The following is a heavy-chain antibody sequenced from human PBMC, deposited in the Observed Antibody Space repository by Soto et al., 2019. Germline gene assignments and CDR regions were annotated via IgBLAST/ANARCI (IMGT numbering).Heavy chain of an antibody. CDR2: IYTGGST. Sequence: EVQLVETGGGLIQPGGSLRLSCAASGFTVSTNYMSWVRQSPGKGLEWVSVIYTGGSTYYADSVKGRFTISRDNSKNRLFLQINSLRAEDTAIYYCAKCMGSSWIGVIDNWGQETLVTVSS. CDR1: GFTVSTNY. CDR3: AKCMGSSWIGVIDN. V-gene: IGHV3-53*02. J-gene: IGHJ4*02. D-gene: IGHD6-13*01.